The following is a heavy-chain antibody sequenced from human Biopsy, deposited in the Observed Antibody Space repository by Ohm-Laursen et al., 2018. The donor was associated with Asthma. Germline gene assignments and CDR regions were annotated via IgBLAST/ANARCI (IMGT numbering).Heavy chain of an antibody. V-gene: IGHV3-23*01. J-gene: IGHJ6*02. CDR3: AKDRFDNSVTSKYYYYGIDV. D-gene: IGHD3-16*01. CDR1: GFTFSSSA. CDR2: ITGSGGTT. Sequence: SLRLSCAAPGFTFSSSAMSWVRQAPGKGLERVSAITGSGGTTYYADSVRGRFTISRDNVRNRLHLQMSSLRPDDSAAYHCAKDRFDNSVTSKYYYYGIDVWGQGTTVTVSS.